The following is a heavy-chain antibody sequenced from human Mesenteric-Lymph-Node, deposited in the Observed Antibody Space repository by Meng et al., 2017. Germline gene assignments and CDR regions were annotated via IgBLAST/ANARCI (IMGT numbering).Heavy chain of an antibody. CDR1: GFTLSTYW. J-gene: IGHJ3*02. D-gene: IGHD3-22*01. CDR2: IKQDGSDE. V-gene: IGHV3-7*01. Sequence: GESLKISCAASGFTLSTYWMTWVRQAPGKGLEWVANIKQDGSDEHYGDSVKGRFTISRDNIKNSLYLQMSSLRTEDTAMYYCARAGHSSGYCDDFATWGQGTVVTVSS. CDR3: ARAGHSSGYCDDFAT.